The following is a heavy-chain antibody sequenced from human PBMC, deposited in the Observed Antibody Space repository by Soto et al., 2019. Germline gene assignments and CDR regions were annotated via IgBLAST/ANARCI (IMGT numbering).Heavy chain of an antibody. Sequence: QVQLQESGPGLVKPSQTLSLTCTVSGGSISSGGYYWSWIRQHPGKGLEWIGYIYYSGSTYYNPSLKSRVTISVDTSKNQFALKRSSVTAADTAVYYCARTCGGDCYSQGFDPWGQGTLVTVSS. V-gene: IGHV4-31*03. CDR3: ARTCGGDCYSQGFDP. J-gene: IGHJ5*02. CDR1: GGSISSGGYY. D-gene: IGHD2-21*02. CDR2: IYYSGST.